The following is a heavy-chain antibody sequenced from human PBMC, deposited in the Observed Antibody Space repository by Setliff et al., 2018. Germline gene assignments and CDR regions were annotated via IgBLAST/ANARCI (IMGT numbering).Heavy chain of an antibody. J-gene: IGHJ4*02. Sequence: SETLSLTCAVSGFSITNGYYWGWIRQSPGKQLEWIGDIFQSGITFYNPSLKSRVTISLDPSQNQFSLKLRSVTAADTAVYFCARVGGLLVATMPFDYWGPGTLVTVSS. CDR3: ARVGGLLVATMPFDY. CDR2: IFQSGIT. V-gene: IGHV4-38-2*01. D-gene: IGHD5-12*01. CDR1: GFSITNGYY.